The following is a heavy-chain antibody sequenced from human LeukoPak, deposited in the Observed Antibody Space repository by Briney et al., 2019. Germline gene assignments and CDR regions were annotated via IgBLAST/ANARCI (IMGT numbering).Heavy chain of an antibody. CDR3: ARGKYTSFDN. V-gene: IGHV6-1*01. Sequence: SQTLSLTCAISGDSIFTNNVAWNWIRQSPSRGLEWLGRTYYRSKWSFDYAVPVKSRITINADTSKNQLSLQLSSVTPEDAAVYYCARGKYTSFDNWGQGTLVTVSS. CDR2: TYYRSKWSF. J-gene: IGHJ4*02. D-gene: IGHD6-6*01. CDR1: GDSIFTNNVA.